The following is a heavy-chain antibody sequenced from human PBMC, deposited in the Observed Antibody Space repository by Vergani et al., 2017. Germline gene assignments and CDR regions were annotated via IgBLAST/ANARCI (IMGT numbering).Heavy chain of an antibody. CDR2: ISARYPST. V-gene: IGHV3-23*01. Sequence: EVQLLQSGGGVIQPGGSVRLSCAASGFTFSACPMTWVRQAPGKGLEWVSAISARYPSTYYADSVKGRFSISRDNSKNTLYLQMNSLRAEDTAVYYCASPSGELPYNWFYPWGQGTLVTVSS. CDR1: GFTFSACP. J-gene: IGHJ5*02. D-gene: IGHD1-26*01. CDR3: ASPSGELPYNWFYP.